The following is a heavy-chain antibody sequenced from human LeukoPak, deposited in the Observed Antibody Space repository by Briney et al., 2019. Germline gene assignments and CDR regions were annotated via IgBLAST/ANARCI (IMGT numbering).Heavy chain of an antibody. CDR3: AKDYYGSGSYEGYFDY. Sequence: PGGSLRLSCAASGFTFDDYAMHWVRQAPGKGLEWVSGISWNSGSIGYADPVKGRFTISRDNAKNSLYLQMNSLRAEDTALYYCAKDYYGSGSYEGYFDYWGQGTLVTVSS. CDR1: GFTFDDYA. J-gene: IGHJ4*02. CDR2: ISWNSGSI. V-gene: IGHV3-9*01. D-gene: IGHD3-10*01.